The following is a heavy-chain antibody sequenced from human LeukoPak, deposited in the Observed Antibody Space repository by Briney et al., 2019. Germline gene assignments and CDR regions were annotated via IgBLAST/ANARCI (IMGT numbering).Heavy chain of an antibody. D-gene: IGHD2-15*01. CDR3: ARPYCSGGSCHDYFDY. J-gene: IGHJ4*02. CDR1: GYTFTGYY. CDR2: INPNSGGT. V-gene: IGHV1-2*02. Sequence: ASVKVSCKASGYTFTGYYMHWVRQAPGQGLEWMGWINPNSGGTNYAQKFQGRVTMTRDTSISTAYMELGGLTSDDTAVYYCARPYCSGGSCHDYFDYWGQGTLVTVSS.